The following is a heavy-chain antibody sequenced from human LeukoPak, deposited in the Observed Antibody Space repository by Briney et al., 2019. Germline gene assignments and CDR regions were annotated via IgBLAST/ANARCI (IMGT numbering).Heavy chain of an antibody. Sequence: PSETLSLTCTVSGGSISSYYWSWIRQPSGKGLEWIGYIYYSGSTNYNPSLKSRVTISVDTSKNQFSLKLSSVTAADTAVYYCARDSKFYYYGMDAWGQGTTVTVSS. CDR2: IYYSGST. D-gene: IGHD2-2*01. V-gene: IGHV4-59*01. J-gene: IGHJ6*02. CDR1: GGSISSYY. CDR3: ARDSKFYYYGMDA.